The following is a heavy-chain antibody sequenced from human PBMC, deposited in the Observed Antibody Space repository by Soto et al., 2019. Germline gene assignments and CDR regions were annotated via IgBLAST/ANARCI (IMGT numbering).Heavy chain of an antibody. D-gene: IGHD5-12*01. CDR2: ISAYNGNT. J-gene: IGHJ4*02. CDR1: GYTFTSYG. CDR3: ARDIPHYGGYDY. Sequence: APVKVSCKASGYTFTSYGISWVRQAPGQGLEWMGWISAYNGNTNYAQRLQGRVTMTTDTSTSTAYMELRSLRSDDTAVYYCARDIPHYGGYDYWGQGTLVTVSS. V-gene: IGHV1-18*04.